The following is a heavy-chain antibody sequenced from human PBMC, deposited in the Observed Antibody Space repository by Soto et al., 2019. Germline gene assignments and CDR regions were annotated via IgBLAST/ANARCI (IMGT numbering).Heavy chain of an antibody. J-gene: IGHJ4*02. CDR3: ARDSETNGYSYDYFDY. Sequence: ESGGGVVQPGRSLKLSCAASGFTFRTYAMHWVRQAPGKGLEWVAVISYDGSNTYYADSVKGRFSISRDNSTNTLYLQMNSLRTEDSAVYYCARDSETNGYSYDYFDYWGQGTLVTVSS. D-gene: IGHD5-18*01. CDR1: GFTFRTYA. CDR2: ISYDGSNT. V-gene: IGHV3-30*04.